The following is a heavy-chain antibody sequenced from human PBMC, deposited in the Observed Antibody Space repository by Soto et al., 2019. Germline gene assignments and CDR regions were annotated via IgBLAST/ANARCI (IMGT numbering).Heavy chain of an antibody. Sequence: GGSLRLSCAASGFTFSSYAMSWVRQAPGKGLEWVSAISISGSSTYYADSVKGRFTISRDNSKNTIYLQMNSLKVEDTAVYYCARDVRSGYSGTYFDYWGQGTLVTVSS. D-gene: IGHD5-18*01. CDR1: GFTFSSYA. J-gene: IGHJ4*02. CDR2: ISISGSST. V-gene: IGHV3-23*01. CDR3: ARDVRSGYSGTYFDY.